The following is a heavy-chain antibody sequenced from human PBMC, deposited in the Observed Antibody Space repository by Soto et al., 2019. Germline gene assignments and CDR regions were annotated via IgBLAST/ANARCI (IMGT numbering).Heavy chain of an antibody. CDR3: TYSGSCGGDCY. CDR2: IYWDDDK. J-gene: IGHJ4*02. D-gene: IGHD2-21*02. Sequence: QITLKESGPTLVKPTQTLTLTCTSSGFSVTANGVGVGWIRQPPGKALEWLALIYWDDDKRYSPSLKSRLTITKDTSKHQVVLTMTNMDPVDTATYYCTYSGSCGGDCYWGQGTLVTVSS. V-gene: IGHV2-5*02. CDR1: GFSVTANGVG.